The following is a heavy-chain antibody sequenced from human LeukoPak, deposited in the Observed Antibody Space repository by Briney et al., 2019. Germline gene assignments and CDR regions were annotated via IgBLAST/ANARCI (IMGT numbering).Heavy chain of an antibody. D-gene: IGHD6-19*01. CDR3: AKVSSGWYAYYFDY. CDR2: ISGSGGST. V-gene: IGHV3-23*01. CDR1: GFTFSSYA. Sequence: AGGSLRLSCAASGFTFSSYAMSWVRQAPGKGLEWVSAISGSGGSTYYADSVKGRFTISRDNSKNTLYLQMNSLRAEDTAVYYCAKVSSGWYAYYFDYWGQGTLVTVSS. J-gene: IGHJ4*02.